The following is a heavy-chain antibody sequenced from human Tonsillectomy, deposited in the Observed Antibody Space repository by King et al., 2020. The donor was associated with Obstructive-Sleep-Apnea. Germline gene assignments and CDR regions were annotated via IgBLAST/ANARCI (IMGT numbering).Heavy chain of an antibody. CDR2: ISYDGSNK. CDR3: ARDLDPVVVPVDIYFYYAMDV. J-gene: IGHJ6*02. D-gene: IGHD2-2*01. Sequence: VQLVESGGGVVQPGRSLRLSCAASGFTFSSYAMYWVRQAPGKGLEWVAVISYDGSNKYYADSVKGRFTISRDNSKNTLFLQMNSLRAEDTAVYYYARDLDPVVVPVDIYFYYAMDVWGQGTTVTVSS. V-gene: IGHV3-30*04. CDR1: GFTFSSYA.